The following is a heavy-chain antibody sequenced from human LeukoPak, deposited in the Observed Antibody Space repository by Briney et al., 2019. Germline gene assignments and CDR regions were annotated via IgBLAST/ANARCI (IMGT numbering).Heavy chain of an antibody. CDR1: GGSISSYY. J-gene: IGHJ4*02. D-gene: IGHD2-21*02. CDR2: IYYSGST. Sequence: PETLSLTCTVAGGSISSYYWSWIRQPPGKGLEWIGYIYYSGSTNYNPSLKSRVTISVDTSKNQYSLKLSSVTAADTAVYYCARLGDDNFDYWGQGTLVTVSS. V-gene: IGHV4-59*08. CDR3: ARLGDDNFDY.